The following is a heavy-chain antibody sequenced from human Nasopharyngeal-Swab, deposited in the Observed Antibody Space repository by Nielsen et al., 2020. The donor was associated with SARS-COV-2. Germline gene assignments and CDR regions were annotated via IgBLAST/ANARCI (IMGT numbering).Heavy chain of an antibody. Sequence: GASLKICCAASGFTFTNAWMSWVRKAPEKGQEWEGRIKSKTDGGTTDYTAPVKGRSSISRDVPKNTLYPQMNSLNTEDTASYYCTTFSKYGLDVWGQGTTVTVSS. CDR1: GFTFTNAW. D-gene: IGHD4-11*01. J-gene: IGHJ6*02. V-gene: IGHV3-15*05. CDR3: TTFSKYGLDV. CDR2: IKSKTDGGTT.